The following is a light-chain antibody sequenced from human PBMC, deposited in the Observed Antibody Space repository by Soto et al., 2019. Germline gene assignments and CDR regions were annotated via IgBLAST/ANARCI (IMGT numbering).Light chain of an antibody. CDR3: HQYNSYSWT. CDR2: DAS. J-gene: IGKJ1*01. Sequence: DIQMTQSPSTLSASVGDRVTITCRASQSISSWLAWYQQKPGKAPKLLIYDASSLESGVPSRFSGSGSGTEFTLTISSLKPDDFATYYCHQYNSYSWTFGQGTKVDIK. V-gene: IGKV1-5*01. CDR1: QSISSW.